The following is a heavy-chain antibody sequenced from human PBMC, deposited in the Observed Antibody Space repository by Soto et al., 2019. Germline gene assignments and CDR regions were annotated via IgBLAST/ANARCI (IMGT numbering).Heavy chain of an antibody. CDR1: GGTFSSYA. V-gene: IGHV1-69*01. Sequence: QVQLVQSGAAVKKPGSSVKVSCKASGGTFSSYAISWVRQAPGQGLEWMGGIIPIFGTANYAQKFQGRVTICADECTSTGCMGHSCLTSEDTAVYYCARGTYYYDSSGYYLCPGGYFDYWGQGTLVTVSS. D-gene: IGHD3-22*01. CDR3: ARGTYYYDSSGYYLCPGGYFDY. J-gene: IGHJ4*02. CDR2: IIPIFGTA.